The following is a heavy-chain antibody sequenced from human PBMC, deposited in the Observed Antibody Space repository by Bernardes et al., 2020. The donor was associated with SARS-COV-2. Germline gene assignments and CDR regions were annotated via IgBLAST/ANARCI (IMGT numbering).Heavy chain of an antibody. CDR2: ISSSGSTI. CDR3: AREAWNYYDSSGYYYYYYGMDV. CDR1: GFTFSSYE. J-gene: IGHJ6*02. D-gene: IGHD3-22*01. Sequence: GSLRLSCAASGFTFSSYEMNWVRQAPGKGLEWVSYISSSGSTIYYADSVKGRFTISRDNAKNSLYLQMNSLRAEDTAVYYCAREAWNYYDSSGYYYYYYGMDVWGQGTTVTVSS. V-gene: IGHV3-48*03.